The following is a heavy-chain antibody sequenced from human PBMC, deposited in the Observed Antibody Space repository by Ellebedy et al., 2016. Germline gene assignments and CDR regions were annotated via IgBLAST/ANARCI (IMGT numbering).Heavy chain of an antibody. CDR1: GYTFTGYF. CDR2: INPNSGDT. D-gene: IGHD5-24*01. Sequence: ASVKVSCKASGYTFTGYFMHWVRQAPGQGLEWMGWINPNSGDTNYAQKFQGWVTMTRDTSISTAYMELSRLRSDDTAVYYCARQEMATIGDAFDIWGQGTMVTVSS. V-gene: IGHV1-2*04. CDR3: ARQEMATIGDAFDI. J-gene: IGHJ3*02.